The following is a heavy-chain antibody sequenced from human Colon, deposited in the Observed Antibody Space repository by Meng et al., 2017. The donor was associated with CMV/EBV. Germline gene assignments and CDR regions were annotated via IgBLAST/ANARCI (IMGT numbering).Heavy chain of an antibody. V-gene: IGHV3-7*04. Sequence: GESLKISCAASGFTFSSYWMSWVRRAPGKGLEWVANIKEDGSETHYVDSVKGRFTISRDNAKNSLYLQMNSLRGEDTAIYYCVRGHIGLLYWGQGTLVTVSS. J-gene: IGHJ4*02. CDR3: VRGHIGLLY. CDR2: IKEDGSET. D-gene: IGHD2-21*01. CDR1: GFTFSSYW.